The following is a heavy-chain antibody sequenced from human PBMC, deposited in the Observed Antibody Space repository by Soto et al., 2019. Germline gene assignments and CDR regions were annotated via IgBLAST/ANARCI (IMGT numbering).Heavy chain of an antibody. V-gene: IGHV1-18*01. CDR1: GYTFTSYG. CDR2: IITYNGNT. D-gene: IGHD1-7*01. J-gene: IGHJ5*02. CDR3: ARDRGYNWNYGWFDP. Sequence: QVQLVQSGAEVKKPGASVKVSCKASGYTFTSYGISWVRQAPGQGLEWMGRIITYNGNTNYAQKLQGRVTMTTDTSTSTAYMELRSLRSDDTAVYYCARDRGYNWNYGWFDPWGQGSLVPVSS.